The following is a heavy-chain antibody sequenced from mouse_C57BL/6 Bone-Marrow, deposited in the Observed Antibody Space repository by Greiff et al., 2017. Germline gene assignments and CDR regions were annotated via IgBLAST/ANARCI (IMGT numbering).Heavy chain of an antibody. CDR1: GYTFTSYW. CDR3: ARPFDY. Sequence: QVQLKQPGAELVKPGASVKLSCKASGYTFTSYWMQWVKQRPGQGLEWIGEIDPSDSYTNYNQKFKGKATLTVDTSSSTAYMQLSSLTSEDSAVYYCARPFDYWGQGTTLTVSS. CDR2: IDPSDSYT. V-gene: IGHV1-50*01. J-gene: IGHJ2*01.